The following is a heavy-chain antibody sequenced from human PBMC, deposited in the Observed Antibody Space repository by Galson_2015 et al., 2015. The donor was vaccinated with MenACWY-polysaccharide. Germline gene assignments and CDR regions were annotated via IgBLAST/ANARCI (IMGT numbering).Heavy chain of an antibody. CDR2: ISYDGTNK. V-gene: IGHV3-30-3*01. Sequence: SLRLSCAASGFTFSTSAMHWVRQAPGKGLEWVAVISYDGTNKYYADFVKGRFTISRDNSKNTVYLQMNSLRAADTAVYYCANPGLSTGRTSDVDYWGQGTLVTVSS. CDR1: GFTFSTSA. D-gene: IGHD1-14*01. CDR3: ANPGLSTGRTSDVDY. J-gene: IGHJ4*02.